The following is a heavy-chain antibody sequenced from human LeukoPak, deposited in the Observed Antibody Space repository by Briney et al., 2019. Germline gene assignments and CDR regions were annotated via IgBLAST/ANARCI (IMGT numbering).Heavy chain of an antibody. D-gene: IGHD3-9*01. Sequence: GGSLRLSCAASGFIFRNYAMSWVRQAPGKGLEWVSAITGSGDTTYYADSVKGRFTISRDNSKNTLYVEMNTLRAQDTAVYYCARWGDYDILTGYYVSDFWGQGTLVTVSS. CDR1: GFIFRNYA. J-gene: IGHJ4*02. CDR2: ITGSGDTT. V-gene: IGHV3-23*01. CDR3: ARWGDYDILTGYYVSDF.